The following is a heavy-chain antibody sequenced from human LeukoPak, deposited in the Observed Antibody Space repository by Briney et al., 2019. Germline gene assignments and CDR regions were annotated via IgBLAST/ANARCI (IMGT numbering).Heavy chain of an antibody. CDR1: GYTFTSYG. D-gene: IGHD1-7*01. J-gene: IGHJ3*02. CDR2: ISAYNGNT. Sequence: ASVKVSCKASGYTFTSYGINWVRQAPGQGLEWMGWISAYNGNTNYAQKLQGRVTMTTDTSTSTAYMELRSLRSDDTAVYYCARAPAFNWDYAFDIWGQGTMVTVSS. CDR3: ARAPAFNWDYAFDI. V-gene: IGHV1-18*01.